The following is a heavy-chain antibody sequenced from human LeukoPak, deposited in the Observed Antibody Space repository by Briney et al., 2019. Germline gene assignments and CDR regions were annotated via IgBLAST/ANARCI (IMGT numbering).Heavy chain of an antibody. CDR1: GYTLTELS. CDR3: ARYLMGRNDAFDI. J-gene: IGHJ3*02. D-gene: IGHD3-10*01. Sequence: GAAVKVSCKVSGYTLTELSMHWVRQAPGKGLEWMGGFDPEDGETIYAQKFQGRVTMTRDMSTSTVYMELSSLRSEDTAVYYCARYLMGRNDAFDIWGQGTMVNVSS. V-gene: IGHV1-24*01. CDR2: FDPEDGET.